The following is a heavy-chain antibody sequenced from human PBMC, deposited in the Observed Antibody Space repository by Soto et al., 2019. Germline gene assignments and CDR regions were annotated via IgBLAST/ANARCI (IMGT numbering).Heavy chain of an antibody. CDR1: GFTLSSYS. J-gene: IGHJ5*01. D-gene: IGHD3-10*01. V-gene: IGHV3-48*04. CDR3: ARDKWTGELSNWFDS. Sequence: GGSLRLSCEASGFTLSSYSMNWARQAPGQGLEWVSYISSSSRTIYYADSVKGRFTISRDNAKNTLYLQMNSLRAEDTAVYYCARDKWTGELSNWFDSWGQGTLVTVSS. CDR2: ISSSSRTI.